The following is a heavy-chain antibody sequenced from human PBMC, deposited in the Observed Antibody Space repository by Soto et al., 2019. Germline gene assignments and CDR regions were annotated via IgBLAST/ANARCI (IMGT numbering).Heavy chain of an antibody. CDR1: GFTFSDTL. V-gene: IGHV1-3*01. J-gene: IGHJ3*01. D-gene: IGHD1-26*01. CDR3: ARDIVSAGPRANDGFDV. CDR2: INPANGNT. Sequence: QVQLVQSGAEVKKPGASVNISCQASGFTFSDTLINWVRQGPGQRLEWMGWINPANGNTRYSESFQGRGTISRLSSASTAYVALSDLTSEDTAVYYCARDIVSAGPRANDGFDVWGQGTMITVSS.